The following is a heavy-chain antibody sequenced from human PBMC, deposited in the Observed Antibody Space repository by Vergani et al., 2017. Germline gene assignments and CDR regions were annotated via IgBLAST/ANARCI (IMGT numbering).Heavy chain of an antibody. CDR2: INPNSGGT. J-gene: IGHJ3*02. V-gene: IGHV1-2*02. CDR1: GYTFTGYY. CDR3: APSRIVGATDPYDAFDI. Sequence: QVQLVQSGAEVKKPGASVKVSCKASGYTFTGYYMHWVRQAPGQGLEWMGWINPNSGGTNYAQTFQGRVTMTRETSISTAYMELSRLRSDDTAVYYCAPSRIVGATDPYDAFDIWGQGTMVTVSS. D-gene: IGHD1-26*01.